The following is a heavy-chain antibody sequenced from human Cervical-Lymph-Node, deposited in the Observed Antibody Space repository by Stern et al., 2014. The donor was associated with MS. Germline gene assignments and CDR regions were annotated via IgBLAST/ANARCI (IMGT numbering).Heavy chain of an antibody. Sequence: PLVESGAEVKKPGSSVKVSCKASGGTFSSYAISWVRQAPGQGLEWMGGVIPILGTANYAQKFQGRVTITADESTSTAYMELSSLRSEDTAVYYCARAHRDSSGYYSVLGGDYYYYGMDVWGQGTTVTVSS. CDR2: VIPILGTA. CDR1: GGTFSSYA. D-gene: IGHD3-22*01. J-gene: IGHJ6*02. V-gene: IGHV1-69*01. CDR3: ARAHRDSSGYYSVLGGDYYYYGMDV.